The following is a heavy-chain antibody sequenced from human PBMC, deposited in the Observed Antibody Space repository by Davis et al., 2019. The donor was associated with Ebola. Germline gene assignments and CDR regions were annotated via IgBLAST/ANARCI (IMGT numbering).Heavy chain of an antibody. CDR3: ARAIGAARLPFDL. J-gene: IGHJ2*01. V-gene: IGHV4-4*07. CDR1: GGSISSYY. Sequence: PSETLSLTCTVSGGSISSYYWSWIRQPAGKGLEWIGRIYTSGSTNYNPSLKSRVTISVDTSKNQFSLRLSSVTAADMAVYYCARAIGAARLPFDLWGRGTLVTVSS. CDR2: IYTSGST. D-gene: IGHD6-6*01.